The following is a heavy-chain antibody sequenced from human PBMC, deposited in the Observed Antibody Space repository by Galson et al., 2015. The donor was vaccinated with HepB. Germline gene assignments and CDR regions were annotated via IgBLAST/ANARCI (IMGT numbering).Heavy chain of an antibody. Sequence: SLRLSCAASGFTVSSNYMSWVRQAPGKGLECVSVIYSGGSTYYADSVKGRFTISRDNSKNTLYLQMNGRRAEDTAVYYCWGGAYVEDYWGQGTLVTVSS. CDR2: IYSGGST. D-gene: IGHD5-12*01. J-gene: IGHJ4*02. V-gene: IGHV3-53*01. CDR3: WGGAYVEDY. CDR1: GFTVSSNY.